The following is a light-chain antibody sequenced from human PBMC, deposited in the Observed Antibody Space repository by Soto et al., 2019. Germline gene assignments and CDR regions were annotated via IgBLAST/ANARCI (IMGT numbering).Light chain of an antibody. Sequence: DIQMTQSPSTLSASVGDRVPITCRASQGISSWLAWYQQKPGKAPKLLIYKASSLESGVPSRFSGSGSGTEFTLTISSLQPDDFATYYCQQYNSYSRYTFGQGTKLEIK. CDR1: QGISSW. CDR3: QQYNSYSRYT. CDR2: KAS. J-gene: IGKJ2*01. V-gene: IGKV1-5*03.